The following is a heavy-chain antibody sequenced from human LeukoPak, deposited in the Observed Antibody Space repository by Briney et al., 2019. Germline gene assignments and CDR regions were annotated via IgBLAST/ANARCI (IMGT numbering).Heavy chain of an antibody. Sequence: SGGSLRLSCGASGFTFRYYTMHWVRQAPGKGLEWVAFISYDGSNKDYADSVKGRFTISRDNSKRTLYLQMNTLRAEDTAVYYCARSILFMSADAFDIWGQGTMVTVSS. CDR3: ARSILFMSADAFDI. J-gene: IGHJ3*02. V-gene: IGHV3-30-3*01. CDR1: GFTFRYYT. CDR2: ISYDGSNK. D-gene: IGHD3-10*02.